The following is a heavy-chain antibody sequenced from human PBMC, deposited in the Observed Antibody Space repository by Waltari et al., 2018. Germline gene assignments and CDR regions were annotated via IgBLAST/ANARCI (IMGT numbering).Heavy chain of an antibody. V-gene: IGHV5-51*01. CDR2: IYPGDSDT. CDR1: GYSFTNYW. J-gene: IGHJ4*02. CDR3: ARVIAVAGAEFDY. D-gene: IGHD6-19*01. Sequence: EVQLVQSGAEVKTPGESLKISCKGSGYSFTNYWIGLGRQMPGKGLEWMGFIYPGDSDTRDSPSFQGQVTISADKSISTAYLQWSSLKASDTAMYYCARVIAVAGAEFDYWGQGTLVTVSS.